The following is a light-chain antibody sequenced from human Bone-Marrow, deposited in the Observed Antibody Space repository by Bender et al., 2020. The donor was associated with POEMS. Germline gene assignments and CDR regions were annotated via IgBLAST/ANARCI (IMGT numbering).Light chain of an antibody. V-gene: IGLV2-23*02. Sequence: QSALTQPASVSGSPGQSITISCTGTSSDVGKYNLVSWYQQYSGKAPKLMIYEVIKRPSGVSNRFSGSKSGNTASLTIAGLQAEDEADYYCCTYAGSSTWVFGGGTKLTVL. CDR1: SSDVGKYNL. J-gene: IGLJ3*02. CDR2: EVI. CDR3: CTYAGSSTWV.